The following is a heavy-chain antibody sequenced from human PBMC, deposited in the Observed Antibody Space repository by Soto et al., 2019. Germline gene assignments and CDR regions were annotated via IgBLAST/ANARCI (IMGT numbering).Heavy chain of an antibody. V-gene: IGHV3-23*01. D-gene: IGHD2-15*01. CDR2: ISGSGGST. CDR3: AKLTGGNGFDY. CDR1: VFTVCSYA. Sequence: AGSLGLCCAASVFTVCSYAVSWFRQAPGKGLEWVSAISGSGGSTYYADSVKGRFTISRDNSKNTLYLQMNSLRAEDTALYYCAKLTGGNGFDYWGQGTLVTVSS. J-gene: IGHJ4*02.